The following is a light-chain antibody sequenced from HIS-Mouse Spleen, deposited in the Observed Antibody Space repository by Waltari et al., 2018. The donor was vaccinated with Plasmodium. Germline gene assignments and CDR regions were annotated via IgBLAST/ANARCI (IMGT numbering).Light chain of an antibody. CDR2: QDS. V-gene: IGLV3-1*01. Sequence: SYELTPPPPVSVSPGQTASLTRSGDQLGDKYAFWYQRKPGQSPVLVIYQDSKRPSRIHVRFSGSNSGNTGTLTISGTQAMDEADYYCQAWDSSTVVFGGGTKLTVL. J-gene: IGLJ2*01. CDR3: QAWDSSTVV. CDR1: QLGDKY.